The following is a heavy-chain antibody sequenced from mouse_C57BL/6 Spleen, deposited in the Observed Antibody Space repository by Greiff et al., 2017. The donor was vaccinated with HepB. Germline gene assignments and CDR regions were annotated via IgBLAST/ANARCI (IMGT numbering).Heavy chain of an antibody. Sequence: VKLVESGAELVRPGTSVKMSCKASGYTFTNYWIGWAKQRPGHGLEWIGDIYPGGGYTNYNEKFKGKATLTADKSSSTAYMQFSSLTSEDSAIYYCARGPYYYGSSYVSYWYFDVWGTGTTVTVSS. CDR2: IYPGGGYT. D-gene: IGHD1-1*01. CDR1: GYTFTNYW. J-gene: IGHJ1*03. V-gene: IGHV1-63*01. CDR3: ARGPYYYGSSYVSYWYFDV.